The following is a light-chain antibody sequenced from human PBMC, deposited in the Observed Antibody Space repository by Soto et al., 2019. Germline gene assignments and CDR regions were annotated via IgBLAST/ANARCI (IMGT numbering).Light chain of an antibody. V-gene: IGLV2-14*01. Sequence: QSALTQPASVSESPGQSITIPCTGTSSDIGGYNFVSWYQQYPGNAPKLLIYDVTNRPSGVSNRFSGSKSGNTASLTISGLHAEDEAIYYCSSYTCTTTLVVFGGGTKVTVL. J-gene: IGLJ2*01. CDR1: SSDIGGYNF. CDR2: DVT. CDR3: SSYTCTTTLVV.